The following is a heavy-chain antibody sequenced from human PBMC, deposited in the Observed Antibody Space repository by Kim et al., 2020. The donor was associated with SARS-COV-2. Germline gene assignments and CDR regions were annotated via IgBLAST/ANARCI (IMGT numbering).Heavy chain of an antibody. V-gene: IGHV4-4*02. D-gene: IGHD3-22*01. Sequence: SETLSLTCVVSGASISSSSCWSWVRQPPGKGLEWIGEVDHSGTTSYNVSLKSRVTISVDKSKNQFSLRLNSVSAADTAVCYCARGVSSAWTLRAWFDPWG. CDR1: GASISSSSC. J-gene: IGHJ5*02. CDR2: VDHSGTT. CDR3: ARGVSSAWTLRAWFDP.